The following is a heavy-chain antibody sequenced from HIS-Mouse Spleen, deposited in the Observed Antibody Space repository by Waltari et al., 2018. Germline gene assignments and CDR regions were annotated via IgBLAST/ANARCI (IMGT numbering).Heavy chain of an antibody. CDR2: IYYSGST. J-gene: IGHJ2*01. D-gene: IGHD6-13*01. CDR1: GGSISSSSYY. V-gene: IGHV4-39*07. CDR3: AREIPYSSSWYDWYFDL. Sequence: QLQLQESGPGLVKPSETLSLTCTVSGGSISSSSYYWGWIRQPPGKGLAWIGSIYYSGSTYYNPPLKSRVTISVEPSKNQFSLKLSSVTAADTAVYYCAREIPYSSSWYDWYFDLWGRGTLVTVSS.